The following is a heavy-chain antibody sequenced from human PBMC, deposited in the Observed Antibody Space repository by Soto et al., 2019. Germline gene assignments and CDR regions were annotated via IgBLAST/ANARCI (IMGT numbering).Heavy chain of an antibody. J-gene: IGHJ6*02. V-gene: IGHV4-59*01. D-gene: IGHD3-10*01. Sequence: QVQLQESGPGLVKPSETLSLTCTVSGGSISSYYWSWIRHPPGKGLEWIRYIYYSGSTNYNPSLKSRVTISVVTSKNQFSLKLSSVTAADTAVYYCARGDPLLWFGEKVYYGMDVWGQGTTVTVSS. CDR1: GGSISSYY. CDR2: IYYSGST. CDR3: ARGDPLLWFGEKVYYGMDV.